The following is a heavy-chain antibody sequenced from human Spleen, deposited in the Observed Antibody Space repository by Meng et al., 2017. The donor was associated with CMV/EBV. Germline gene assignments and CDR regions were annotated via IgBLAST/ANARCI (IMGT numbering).Heavy chain of an antibody. CDR2: IGRRGDST. CDR1: GFIFSTYA. Sequence: GESLKISCAGSGFIFSTYAMSWVRQAPGKGLEWVSAIGRRGDSTYYADSVKGRFTVSRDNSQNTLYLQMSSLRVEDTAVYYCANSIDSGSYPYFDYWGQGTLVTVSS. V-gene: IGHV3-23*01. D-gene: IGHD1-26*01. CDR3: ANSIDSGSYPYFDY. J-gene: IGHJ4*02.